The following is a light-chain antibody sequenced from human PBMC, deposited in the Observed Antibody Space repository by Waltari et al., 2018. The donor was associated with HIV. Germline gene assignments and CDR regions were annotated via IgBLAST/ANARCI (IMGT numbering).Light chain of an antibody. J-gene: IGKJ1*01. CDR3: QQHDNLLGT. CDR1: QSISNR. V-gene: IGKV1-5*03. Sequence: DIQINQAPSTLAASVGGTSTITCRASQSISNRLAWYQQKPGKAPNLLIYKASSLKSGVPSRFSGSGSGTEFTLTISRLQPDDSATYFCQQHDNLLGTFGQGTKVEIK. CDR2: KAS.